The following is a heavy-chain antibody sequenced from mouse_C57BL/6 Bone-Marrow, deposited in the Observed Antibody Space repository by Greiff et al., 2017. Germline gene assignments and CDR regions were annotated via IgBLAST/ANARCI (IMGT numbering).Heavy chain of an antibody. V-gene: IGHV1-74*01. J-gene: IGHJ4*01. Sequence: VQLQQPGAELVKPGASVKVSCKASGYTFTSYWMHWVKQRPGQGLEWIGRIHPSDSDTNYNQKFKGKATLTVDKSSSTAYMQLSSLTSEDSAVYYCAIRDYSNYRGDYAMDYWVQGTSVTVSS. D-gene: IGHD2-5*01. CDR2: IHPSDSDT. CDR1: GYTFTSYW. CDR3: AIRDYSNYRGDYAMDY.